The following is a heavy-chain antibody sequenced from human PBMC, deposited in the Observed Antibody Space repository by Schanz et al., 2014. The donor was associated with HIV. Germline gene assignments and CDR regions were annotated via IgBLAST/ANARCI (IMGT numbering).Heavy chain of an antibody. CDR3: AKRSGRSFGYFDS. D-gene: IGHD2-15*01. J-gene: IGHJ4*02. CDR1: GFTFSSYG. V-gene: IGHV3-33*05. Sequence: QVQLVESGGGVVQPGRSLRLSCAASGFTFSSYGMHWVRQAPGKGLEWVAVISYDGGNKYYADSVKGRFTISRDNSKNTLYLQMNSLRAEDTAIYYCAKRSGRSFGYFDSWGQGLLVTVSS. CDR2: ISYDGGNK.